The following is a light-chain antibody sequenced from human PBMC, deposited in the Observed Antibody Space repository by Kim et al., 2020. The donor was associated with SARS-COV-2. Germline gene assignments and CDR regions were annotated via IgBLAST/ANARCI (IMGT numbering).Light chain of an antibody. CDR3: QQYNIWPPAT. J-gene: IGKJ5*01. V-gene: IGKV3-15*01. Sequence: EIVMTQSPATLSVSPGERATLSCRVSQSVSSNLAWYQQKPGQAPRLLIYGASTRATGIPARFSGSGSGTEFTLTISSLQSADFAVYYFQQYNIWPPATFGQGTRREIK. CDR1: QSVSSN. CDR2: GAS.